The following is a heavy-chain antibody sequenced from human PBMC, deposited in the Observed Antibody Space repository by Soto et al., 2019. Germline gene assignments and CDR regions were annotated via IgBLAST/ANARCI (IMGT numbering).Heavy chain of an antibody. J-gene: IGHJ5*02. CDR2: IYYSGST. V-gene: IGHV4-31*03. Sequence: PSETLSLTCTVSSGSISSGGYYWSWIRQHPGKGLEWIGYIYYSGSTYYNPSLKSRVTISVDTSKNQFSLKLSSVTAADTAVYYCARGPDELRYFDWLFDPWGQGTLVTVSS. CDR3: ARGPDELRYFDWLFDP. D-gene: IGHD3-9*01. CDR1: SGSISSGGYY.